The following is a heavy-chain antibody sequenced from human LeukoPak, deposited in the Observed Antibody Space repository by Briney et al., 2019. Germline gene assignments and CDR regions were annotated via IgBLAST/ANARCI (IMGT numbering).Heavy chain of an antibody. D-gene: IGHD6-13*01. V-gene: IGHV4-34*01. J-gene: IGHJ5*02. Sequence: QALETLSLTCAVYGGSFSGYYWSWIRQPPGKGLEWIGEINHSGSTNYNPSLKSRVAISVDTSKNQFSLKLSSVTAADTAVYYCARYSSSSFDPWGQGTLVTVSS. CDR2: INHSGST. CDR3: ARYSSSSFDP. CDR1: GGSFSGYY.